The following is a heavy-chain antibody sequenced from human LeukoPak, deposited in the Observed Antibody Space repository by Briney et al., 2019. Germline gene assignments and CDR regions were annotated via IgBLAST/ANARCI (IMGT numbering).Heavy chain of an antibody. CDR2: ISSSGSTI. CDR1: GFTFDDYG. V-gene: IGHV3-48*03. CDR3: AELGITMIGGV. J-gene: IGHJ6*04. D-gene: IGHD3-10*02. Sequence: GGSLRLSCAASGFTFDDYGMSWVRQAPGKGLEWVSYISSSGSTIYYADSVKGRFTISIDNAKNSLYLQMNSLRAEDTAVYYCAELGITMIGGVWGKGTTVTISS.